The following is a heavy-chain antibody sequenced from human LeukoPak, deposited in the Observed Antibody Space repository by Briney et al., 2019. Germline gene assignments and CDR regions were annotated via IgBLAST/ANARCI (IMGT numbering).Heavy chain of an antibody. CDR1: GFTFGDYA. CDR2: IRSKAYGGTT. Sequence: GVLRLSCTASGFTFGDYAMSWFRQAPGKGLEWVGFIRSKAYGGTTEYAASVKGRFTISRDDSKSIAYLQMNSLKTEDTAVYYCTRYGDYDWMDYWGQGTLVTVSS. V-gene: IGHV3-49*03. D-gene: IGHD4-17*01. CDR3: TRYGDYDWMDY. J-gene: IGHJ4*02.